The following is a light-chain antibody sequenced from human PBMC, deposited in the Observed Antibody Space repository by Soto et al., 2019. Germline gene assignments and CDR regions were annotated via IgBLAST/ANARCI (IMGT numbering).Light chain of an antibody. Sequence: EIVMTQSPATLSLSPGERATLSCRASQSVSGDLAWYQQKPGQAPRLLIYSASNRATGIPARFSGSGSGTEFTLTISSLQSEDFAVYYCQQYNNWPRTFGQGTKVDIK. J-gene: IGKJ1*01. CDR3: QQYNNWPRT. CDR2: SAS. V-gene: IGKV3-15*01. CDR1: QSVSGD.